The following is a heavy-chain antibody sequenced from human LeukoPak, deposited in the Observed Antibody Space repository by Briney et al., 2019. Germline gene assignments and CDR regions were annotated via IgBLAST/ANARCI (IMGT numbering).Heavy chain of an antibody. D-gene: IGHD6-13*01. V-gene: IGHV3-48*02. CDR1: GFTFSSYS. CDR3: ARDGGSAAAGPTPFDY. J-gene: IGHJ4*02. Sequence: GGSLRLSCAASGFTFSSYSINWVRQAPGKGLEWVSYISSSSSTIYYADSVKGRFTISRDNAKNSLYPQMNSLRDEDTAVYYCARDGGSAAAGPTPFDYWGQGTLVTVSS. CDR2: ISSSSSTI.